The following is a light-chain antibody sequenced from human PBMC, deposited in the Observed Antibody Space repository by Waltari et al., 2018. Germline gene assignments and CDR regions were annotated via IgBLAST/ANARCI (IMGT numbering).Light chain of an antibody. CDR1: QSVSSN. J-gene: IGKJ2*03. Sequence: KVMTQSPATLSVSPGEVVTLSCRASQSVSSNVAWYQHRPSQAPRLLICDASSRASGVPARFSGSWSGTEFTLTISGLQCEDGALYYCKQYNDWYSFGQGTKLEIK. V-gene: IGKV3-15*01. CDR2: DAS. CDR3: KQYNDWYS.